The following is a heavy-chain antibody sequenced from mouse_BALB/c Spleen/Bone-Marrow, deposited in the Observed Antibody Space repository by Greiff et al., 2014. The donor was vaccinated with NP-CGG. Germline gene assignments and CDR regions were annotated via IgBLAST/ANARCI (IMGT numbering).Heavy chain of an antibody. CDR1: GYTFTNYW. Sequence: DLVKPGASVKLSCKTSGYTFTNYWINWIKQRPGQGLEWLGRIAPGSGSTYYNEMFKVKAPLTVDTSSSTAYIQLSSLSSEDSAVYFCPRERYGYDGWYFDVWGAGTTVTVSS. CDR3: PRERYGYDGWYFDV. J-gene: IGHJ1*01. D-gene: IGHD2-2*01. V-gene: IGHV1S41*01. CDR2: IAPGSGST.